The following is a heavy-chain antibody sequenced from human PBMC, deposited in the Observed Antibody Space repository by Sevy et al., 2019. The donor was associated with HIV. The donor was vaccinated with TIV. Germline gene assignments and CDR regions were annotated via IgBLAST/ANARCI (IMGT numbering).Heavy chain of an antibody. D-gene: IGHD2-21*02. Sequence: GGSLRLSCAASGFTFSNFWMSWVRQAPGKWLEFVANIKQDGSENFYADSVKGRFTISRDNAKNSLFLQMNNLRVEETAVYYCARDHPSTAPFDYLGQGTLVTVSS. V-gene: IGHV3-7*03. J-gene: IGHJ4*02. CDR1: GFTFSNFW. CDR3: ARDHPSTAPFDY. CDR2: IKQDGSEN.